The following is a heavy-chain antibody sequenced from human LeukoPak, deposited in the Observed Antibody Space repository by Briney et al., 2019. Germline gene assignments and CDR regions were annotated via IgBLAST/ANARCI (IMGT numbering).Heavy chain of an antibody. D-gene: IGHD2-15*01. V-gene: IGHV3-48*04. Sequence: QPGGSLRLSCAASGFTFSTYSMNWVRQAPGKGLEWIAYIRGSGNDIYYADSVKGRFTISRDNAKNSLSLEMNSLRAEDTAVYYCVRDHYWAFDYWGQGTLVTVSS. CDR3: VRDHYWAFDY. CDR2: IRGSGNDI. CDR1: GFTFSTYS. J-gene: IGHJ4*02.